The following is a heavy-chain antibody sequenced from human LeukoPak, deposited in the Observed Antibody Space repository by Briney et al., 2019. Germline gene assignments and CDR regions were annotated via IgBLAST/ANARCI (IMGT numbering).Heavy chain of an antibody. V-gene: IGHV3-48*04. CDR2: INSSTTTI. J-gene: IGHJ4*02. CDR3: ARSAWDGNSFDY. CDR1: GFTFSTYN. D-gene: IGHD5-24*01. Sequence: TGGSLRLSCAASGFTFSTYNMNWVRQAPDKGLEWLSYINSSTTTIYYADSVKGRFTISRDNAKNSLYLQMNSLRAEDTAVYHCARSAWDGNSFDYWGQGTLVTVSS.